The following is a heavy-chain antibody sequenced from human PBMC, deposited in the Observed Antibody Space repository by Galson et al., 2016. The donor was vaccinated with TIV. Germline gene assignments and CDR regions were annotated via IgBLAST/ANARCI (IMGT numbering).Heavy chain of an antibody. V-gene: IGHV6-1*01. CDR1: GDSVSSTSAA. CDR3: ARATPSVFGVVMTLDY. Sequence: CAISGDSVSSTSAAWNWIRQSPSRGLEWLGRTYYRSKWYSDYAVAVKSRITITPDTSKNQFSLQLTSVTPEDTAVYYCARATPSVFGVVMTLDYWGQGTLVTVSS. J-gene: IGHJ4*02. D-gene: IGHD3-3*01. CDR2: TYYRSKWYS.